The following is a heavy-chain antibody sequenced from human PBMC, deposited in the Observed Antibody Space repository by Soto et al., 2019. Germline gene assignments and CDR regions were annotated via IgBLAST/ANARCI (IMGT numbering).Heavy chain of an antibody. D-gene: IGHD2-2*01. V-gene: IGHV3-53*01. J-gene: IGHJ4*02. Sequence: GGSLRLSCAASGFTVSSNYMSWVRQAPGTGLEWVSVIYSGGSTYYADSVKGRFTISRDNSKNTLYLQMNSLRAEDTAVYYCARVSCSSTSCPENFDYWGQGTLVTVSS. CDR2: IYSGGST. CDR3: ARVSCSSTSCPENFDY. CDR1: GFTVSSNY.